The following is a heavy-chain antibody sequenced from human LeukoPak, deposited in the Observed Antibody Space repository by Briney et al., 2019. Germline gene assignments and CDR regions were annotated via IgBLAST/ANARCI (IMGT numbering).Heavy chain of an antibody. Sequence: SETLSLTCTVSGYSISSGYYWGWIRQPPGKGLEWIGSIHHSGSTYSNPSLKSRVTISVDTSKNQFSLKLSSVTAADTAVYYCAKKGGAARYYYYYMDVWGKGTTVTVSS. CDR3: AKKGGAARYYYYYMDV. D-gene: IGHD6-6*01. J-gene: IGHJ6*03. CDR2: IHHSGST. CDR1: GYSISSGYY. V-gene: IGHV4-38-2*02.